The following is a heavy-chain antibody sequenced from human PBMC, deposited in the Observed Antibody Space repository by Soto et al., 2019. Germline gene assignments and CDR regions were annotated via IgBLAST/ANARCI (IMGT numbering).Heavy chain of an antibody. V-gene: IGHV4-34*01. D-gene: IGHD6-13*01. CDR3: ATLPRSSSWYRWFDP. CDR2: INHSGST. J-gene: IGHJ5*02. Sequence: PSETLSLTCAVYGGSFSGYYWSWIRQPPGKGLEWIGEINHSGSTNYNPSLKSRVTISVDTSKNQFSLKLSSVTAADTAVYYCATLPRSSSWYRWFDPWGQGTLVTVSS. CDR1: GGSFSGYY.